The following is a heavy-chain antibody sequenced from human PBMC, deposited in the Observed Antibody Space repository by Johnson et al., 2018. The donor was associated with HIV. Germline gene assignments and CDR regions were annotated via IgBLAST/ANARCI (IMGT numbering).Heavy chain of an antibody. Sequence: VQLVESGGGLVQPGGSLRLSCAASAFSVSSNYMTWVRQPPGKGLAWVSVIYRGGSTSYAASVKGRLTISRDNSNNRLYLQMNSLRAEDTAIYYCEGYCSGGACYSGVSAFDVWGHGTMVTVSS. D-gene: IGHD2-15*01. J-gene: IGHJ3*01. CDR3: EGYCSGGACYSGVSAFDV. CDR1: AFSVSSNY. CDR2: IYRGGST. V-gene: IGHV3-53*01.